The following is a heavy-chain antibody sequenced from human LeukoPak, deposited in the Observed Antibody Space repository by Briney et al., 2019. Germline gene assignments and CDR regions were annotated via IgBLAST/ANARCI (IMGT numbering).Heavy chain of an antibody. D-gene: IGHD3-3*01. J-gene: IGHJ3*02. CDR1: GFTFNNYG. V-gene: IGHV3-23*01. CDR2: ISGNGDTR. CDR3: AKDLEYYNSFACDI. Sequence: PGGSLRLFCAASGFTFNNYGVNWVRQAPGKGLEWVSGISGNGDTRYYADSVKGRFTISRDNSKNTLFMQVNSLTAEDTAMYYCAKDLEYYNSFACDIWGQGTMVTISS.